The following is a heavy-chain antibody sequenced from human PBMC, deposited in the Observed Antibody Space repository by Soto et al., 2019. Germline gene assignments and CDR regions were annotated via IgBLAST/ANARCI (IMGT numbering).Heavy chain of an antibody. D-gene: IGHD3-3*01. CDR2: FDPEDGET. V-gene: IGHV1-24*01. J-gene: IGHJ4*02. CDR1: GYTLTELS. CDR3: ATSGDYDFWSGYYRPGSFDY. Sequence: ASVKVSCKVSGYTLTELSMHWVRQAPGKGLEWMGGFDPEDGETIYAQKFQGRVTMTEDTSTDTAYMELSSLRSEDTAVYYCATSGDYDFWSGYYRPGSFDYRGQGTLVTVSS.